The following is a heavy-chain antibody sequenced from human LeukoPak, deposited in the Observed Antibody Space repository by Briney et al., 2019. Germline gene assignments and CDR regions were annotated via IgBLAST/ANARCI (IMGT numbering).Heavy chain of an antibody. CDR1: GTFSSSYY. Sequence: SETLSLTCSVSGTFSSSYYWTWIRQPAGKGLEWIGRIYTGGSANYNPSLRSRVNMSVDKSKNQFSLKLSSVTAADTAVYYCARGCSSTSCYFSGGNWFDPWGQGTLVIVSS. J-gene: IGHJ5*02. V-gene: IGHV4-4*07. CDR3: ARGCSSTSCYFSGGNWFDP. CDR2: IYTGGSA. D-gene: IGHD2-2*01.